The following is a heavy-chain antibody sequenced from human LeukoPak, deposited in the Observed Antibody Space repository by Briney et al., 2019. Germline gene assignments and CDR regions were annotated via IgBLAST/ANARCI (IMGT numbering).Heavy chain of an antibody. D-gene: IGHD1-26*01. CDR1: GFTFSSYA. CDR2: ISWNSGSI. CDR3: AKALGIVGATLNY. Sequence: GGSLRLSCAASGFTFSSYAMSWVRQAPGKGLEWVSGISWNSGSIGYADSVKGRFTISRDNAKNSLYLQMNSLRAEDTALYYCAKALGIVGATLNYWGQGTLVTVSS. V-gene: IGHV3-9*01. J-gene: IGHJ4*02.